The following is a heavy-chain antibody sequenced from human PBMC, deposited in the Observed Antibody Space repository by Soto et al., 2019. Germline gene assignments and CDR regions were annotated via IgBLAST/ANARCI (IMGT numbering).Heavy chain of an antibody. CDR3: ALGGCSCGICYAFGPLNRLDP. Sequence: SGATLVNPTQTITLTCTFSGFSLSTSGVGVGWIRQPPGKALEWLALIYWDDDKRYSPSLQSRLTITKDTSKNKVVLTMTNMDPVDTATYYCALGGCSCGICYAFGPLNRLDPWGQGTLVTVSS. CDR1: GFSLSTSGVG. J-gene: IGHJ5*02. CDR2: IYWDDDK. V-gene: IGHV2-5*02. D-gene: IGHD2-15*01.